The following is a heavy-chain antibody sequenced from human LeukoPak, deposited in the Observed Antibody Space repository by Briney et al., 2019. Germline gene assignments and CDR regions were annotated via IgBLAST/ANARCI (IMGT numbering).Heavy chain of an antibody. CDR1: GLTFSTYD. D-gene: IGHD1-26*01. CDR2: IGKGGDT. Sequence: GGSLRLSCAVSGLTFSTYDMHWVRQATGKGLEWVSSIGKGGDTYHSGSVKGRFTISRENAKNSLYLQMNGLRAGDTAVYYCARGAPSGFDLWGQGTLVTVSS. CDR3: ARGAPSGFDL. V-gene: IGHV3-13*01. J-gene: IGHJ4*02.